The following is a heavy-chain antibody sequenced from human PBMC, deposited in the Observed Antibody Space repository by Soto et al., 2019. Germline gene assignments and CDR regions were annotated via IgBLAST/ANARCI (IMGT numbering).Heavy chain of an antibody. Sequence: SETLSLTCTGSGGSISSSYWSWIRQPPGKGLEWIGYIYYSGSTNYNPSLKSRVTISVDTSKNQFSLKLSSVTAADTAVYYCARHHDSRGQGTLVTVSS. J-gene: IGHJ4*02. CDR1: GGSISSSY. CDR2: IYYSGST. V-gene: IGHV4-59*08. CDR3: ARHHDS.